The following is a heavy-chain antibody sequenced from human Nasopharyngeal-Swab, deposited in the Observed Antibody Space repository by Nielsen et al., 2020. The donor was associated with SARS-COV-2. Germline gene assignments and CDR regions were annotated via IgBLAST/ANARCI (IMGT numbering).Heavy chain of an antibody. CDR3: ARVGYSSSPGGWFDP. J-gene: IGHJ5*02. V-gene: IGHV3-74*01. Sequence: GESLKISCAASGFTFSSYWMHWVRQAPGKGLVWVSRINSDGSSTSYAESVKGRFTISRDNAKNTLYLQMNSLRAEDTAVYYCARVGYSSSPGGWFDPWGQGTLVTVSS. D-gene: IGHD6-6*01. CDR1: GFTFSSYW. CDR2: INSDGSST.